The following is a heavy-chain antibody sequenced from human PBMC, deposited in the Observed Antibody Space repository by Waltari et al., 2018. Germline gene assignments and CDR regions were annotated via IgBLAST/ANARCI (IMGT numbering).Heavy chain of an antibody. CDR3: ARVVGSSWPKRHFQH. Sequence: QVQLQESGPGLVKPSGTLSLTCAVSGGSISSSNWWSWVRQPPGKGLEWIGEIYHSGSTNYNPSRKSRVTISVDKSKNQFSLKLSSVTAADTAVYYCARVVGSSWPKRHFQHWGQGTLVTVSS. D-gene: IGHD6-13*01. V-gene: IGHV4-4*02. J-gene: IGHJ1*01. CDR1: GGSISSSNW. CDR2: IYHSGST.